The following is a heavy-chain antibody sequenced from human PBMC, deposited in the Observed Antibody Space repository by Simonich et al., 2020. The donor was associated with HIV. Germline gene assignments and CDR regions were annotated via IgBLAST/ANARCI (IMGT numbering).Heavy chain of an antibody. J-gene: IGHJ3*02. V-gene: IGHV4-34*01. CDR1: GGSFSGYC. Sequence: QVHLQQWGAGLLEPSETLSLTCAVYGGSFSGYCWSWIRQFPGKGLEWIGKINHSESTNYNPSLKSRVTISVDTSKNQFSLKLSSVTAADTAVYYCARFRGSGYYYSLAFDIWGQGTMVTVSS. CDR3: ARFRGSGYYYSLAFDI. CDR2: INHSEST. D-gene: IGHD3-22*01.